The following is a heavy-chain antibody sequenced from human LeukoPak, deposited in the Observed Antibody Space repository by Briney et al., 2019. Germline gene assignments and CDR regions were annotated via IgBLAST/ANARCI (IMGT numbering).Heavy chain of an antibody. CDR2: IYTSGST. V-gene: IGHV4-61*02. J-gene: IGHJ4*02. D-gene: IGHD3-3*01. CDR3: SALEWLSERVDY. Sequence: PSETLSLTCTVSGGSISSGSYYWSWIRQPAGKGLEWIGRIYTSGSTNYNPSLKSRVTISVDTSKSQFSLKLSSVTAADTAVYYCSALEWLSERVDYWGQGTLVTVSS. CDR1: GGSISSGSYY.